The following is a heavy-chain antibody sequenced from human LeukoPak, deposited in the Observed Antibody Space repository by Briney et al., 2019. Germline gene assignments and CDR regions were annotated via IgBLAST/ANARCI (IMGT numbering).Heavy chain of an antibody. CDR2: ISAYNGNT. D-gene: IGHD1-26*01. J-gene: IGHJ5*02. V-gene: IGHV1-18*01. Sequence: ASVKVSCKASGYTFSSNGISWVRQAPGQGLEWMGWISAYNGNTNHAQKFQGGVTMTTDTSTSTAYMELRSLRSDDTAVYYCARDSSTNWFDPWGQGTLVTVSS. CDR3: ARDSSTNWFDP. CDR1: GYTFSSNG.